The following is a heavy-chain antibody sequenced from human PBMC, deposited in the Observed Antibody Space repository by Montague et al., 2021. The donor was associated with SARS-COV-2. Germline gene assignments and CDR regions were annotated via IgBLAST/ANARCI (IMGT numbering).Heavy chain of an antibody. CDR1: GDSISSGSYY. CDR2: IYTSGST. CDR3: ARILGTYYDFWSGERAIDAFDI. D-gene: IGHD3-3*01. V-gene: IGHV4-61*02. J-gene: IGHJ3*02. Sequence: TLSLTCTVSGDSISSGSYYWSWIRQPAGKGLEWIGRIYTSGSTNYNPSLKSRVTISVDTSKNQFSLKLSSVTAADTAVYYCARILGTYYDFWSGERAIDAFDIWGQGTMVTVSS.